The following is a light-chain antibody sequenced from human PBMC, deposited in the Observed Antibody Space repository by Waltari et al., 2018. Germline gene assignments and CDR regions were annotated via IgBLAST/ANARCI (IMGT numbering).Light chain of an antibody. J-gene: IGKJ4*01. V-gene: IGKV1-5*03. CDR2: KAS. CDR3: QRYVDYPPT. CDR1: QSISHW. Sequence: DIQMTQSPSTLSASVGDRVTITCRASQSISHWLAWYQQKPGKAPKLLISKASSLEKEVPSRFSGSGSGTEFTLTITNLQPDDFATFYCQRYVDYPPTFGGGTKVEIK.